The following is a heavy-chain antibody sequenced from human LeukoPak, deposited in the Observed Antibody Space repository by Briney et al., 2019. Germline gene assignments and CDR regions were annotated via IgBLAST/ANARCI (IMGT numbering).Heavy chain of an antibody. J-gene: IGHJ5*02. V-gene: IGHV4-59*01. Sequence: SETLSLTCTVSGASIRTYYWSWIRQPPGKGLEWIGYVYYNGNTNYSPSLKSRVTMSVDTPKNQFSLKLSSVTAADTAVYYCARMGAAAGVYNWFDPWGQGTLVTVSS. D-gene: IGHD6-13*01. CDR1: GASIRTYY. CDR3: ARMGAAAGVYNWFDP. CDR2: VYYNGNT.